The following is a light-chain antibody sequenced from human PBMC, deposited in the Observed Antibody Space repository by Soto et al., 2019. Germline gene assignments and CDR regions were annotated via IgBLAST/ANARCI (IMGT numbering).Light chain of an antibody. CDR1: QSVTSNY. J-gene: IGKJ4*01. CDR2: GTS. Sequence: EIVLTQSPGTLSLSPGERSTLSCRASQSVTSNYLAWYQQRPGQAPRLLISGTSSRATGIPDRFSGSGSGTDFTLTISRLEPEDFAVYYCQQYGSSPLTFGGGTKVEIK. CDR3: QQYGSSPLT. V-gene: IGKV3-20*01.